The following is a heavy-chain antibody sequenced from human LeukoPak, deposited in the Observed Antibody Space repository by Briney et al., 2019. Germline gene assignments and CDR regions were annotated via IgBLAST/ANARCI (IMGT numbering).Heavy chain of an antibody. CDR3: ARGLLFYYDSSGYYPFDY. CDR1: GFTFSSYS. CDR2: ISSSSSYI. Sequence: GGSLRLSCAASGFTFSSYSMNWVRQAPGRGLEWVSSISSSSSYIYYADSVKGRFTISRDNAKNSLYLQMNSLRAEDTAVYYCARGLLFYYDSSGYYPFDYWGQGTLVTVSS. V-gene: IGHV3-21*01. J-gene: IGHJ4*02. D-gene: IGHD3-22*01.